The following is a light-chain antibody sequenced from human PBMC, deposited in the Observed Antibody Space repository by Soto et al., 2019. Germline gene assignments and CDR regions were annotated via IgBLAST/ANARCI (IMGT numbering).Light chain of an antibody. CDR1: QSVSSN. CDR2: DAS. Sequence: EVMMTQSPATLSVSPEERATLSCRASQSVSSNLAWYQQKPGQAPRLLIYDASTRATGVPARFSGSGSGAEFTLTISSLQSEDFAVYYCQQFNNWPLTFGGGTKVDIK. CDR3: QQFNNWPLT. J-gene: IGKJ4*01. V-gene: IGKV3-15*01.